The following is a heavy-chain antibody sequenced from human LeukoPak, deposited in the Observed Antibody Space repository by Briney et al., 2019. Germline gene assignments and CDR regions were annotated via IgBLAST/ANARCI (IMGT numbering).Heavy chain of an antibody. V-gene: IGHV1-18*01. D-gene: IGHD2-2*01. CDR3: ARVVVPAALYNWFDP. Sequence: ASVKVSCKASGYTFTSYGISWVRQAPGQGLEWMGWISAYNGNTNYAQKLQGRVTMTTDTSTCTAYMELRSLRSDDTAVYYCARVVVPAALYNWFDPWGQGTLVTVSS. J-gene: IGHJ5*02. CDR2: ISAYNGNT. CDR1: GYTFTSYG.